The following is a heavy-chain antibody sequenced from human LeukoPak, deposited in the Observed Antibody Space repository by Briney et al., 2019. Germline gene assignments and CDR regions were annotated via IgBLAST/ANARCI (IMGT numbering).Heavy chain of an antibody. CDR2: IYPGDSDT. CDR3: ARQHGSGSYYSRAIDY. Sequence: GESLKISCEASGYSFTTYWIGWVRQMPRKGLEWMGIIYPGDSDTRYSPSFQGQVTISADKSISTAYLQWSSLKASDTAMYYCARQHGSGSYYSRAIDYWGQGTLVTVSS. D-gene: IGHD3-10*01. V-gene: IGHV5-51*01. CDR1: GYSFTTYW. J-gene: IGHJ4*02.